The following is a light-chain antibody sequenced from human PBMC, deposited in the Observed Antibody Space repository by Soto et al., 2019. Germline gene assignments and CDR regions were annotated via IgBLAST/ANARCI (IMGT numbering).Light chain of an antibody. CDR2: DAS. V-gene: IGKV3-11*01. Sequence: EIVLTQSPATLSLSPGERATLSCRASQSVSSYLAWYQQKPGQAPRLLIYDASSRATDIPARFSGSGSGTEFTLTITSLQPEDFAAYYCQKLYTYPLTFGGGTKVDIK. J-gene: IGKJ4*01. CDR3: QKLYTYPLT. CDR1: QSVSSY.